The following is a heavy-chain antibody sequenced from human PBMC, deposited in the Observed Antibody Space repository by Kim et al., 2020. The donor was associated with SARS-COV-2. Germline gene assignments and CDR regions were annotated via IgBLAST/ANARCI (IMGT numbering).Heavy chain of an antibody. CDR2: IDPSDSYT. Sequence: GASLKISCKGSGYSFTSYWISWVRQMPGKGLEWMGRIDPSDSYTNYSPSFQGHVTISADKSISTAYLQWSSLKASDTAMYYCARAILTGYYLVAGSDYWGQGTLVTVSS. V-gene: IGHV5-10-1*01. D-gene: IGHD3-9*01. CDR3: ARAILTGYYLVAGSDY. CDR1: GYSFTSYW. J-gene: IGHJ4*02.